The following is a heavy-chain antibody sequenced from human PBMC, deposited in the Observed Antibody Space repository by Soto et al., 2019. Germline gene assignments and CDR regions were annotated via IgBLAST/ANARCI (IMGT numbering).Heavy chain of an antibody. D-gene: IGHD4-17*01. V-gene: IGHV1-24*01. Sequence: SVKVSCKVPGTSLSVLHMHWVRQAPGKGLEWMGSLDYEEGERSFSHRFQGRLTVTEDTSTDTAYMELSSLMSEDTAVYYCAAGVTTFDYWGQGTLVTVSS. J-gene: IGHJ4*02. CDR2: LDYEEGER. CDR3: AAGVTTFDY. CDR1: GTSLSVLH.